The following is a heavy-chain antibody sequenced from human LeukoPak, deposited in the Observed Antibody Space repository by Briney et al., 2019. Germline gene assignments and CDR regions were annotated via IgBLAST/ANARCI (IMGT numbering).Heavy chain of an antibody. CDR2: ISSSSSTI. D-gene: IGHD5-18*01. J-gene: IGHJ6*02. Sequence: PGGSLRLSCAASGLTFSSYSMNWVRQAPGKGLEWVSYISSSSSTIYYADSVKGRFTISRDNAKNSLYLQMNSLRAEDTAVYYCAKVEDSYGLYYYYGMDVWGQGTTVTVSS. CDR1: GLTFSSYS. CDR3: AKVEDSYGLYYYYGMDV. V-gene: IGHV3-48*04.